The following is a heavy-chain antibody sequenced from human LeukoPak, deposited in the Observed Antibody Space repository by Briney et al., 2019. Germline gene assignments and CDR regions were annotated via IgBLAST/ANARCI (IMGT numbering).Heavy chain of an antibody. CDR1: GYTFISSA. D-gene: IGHD4-17*01. V-gene: IGHV1-18*01. J-gene: IGHJ4*02. CDR3: ARLGYGDNYFDY. CDR2: ISTYNGNT. Sequence: ASVKVSCKASGYTFISSAISWVRQAPGQGLEWMGWISTYNGNTNYAQKLQGRVTMTTDTSTSTAYMELRSLRYDTAVYYCARLGYGDNYFDYWGQGTLVTVSS.